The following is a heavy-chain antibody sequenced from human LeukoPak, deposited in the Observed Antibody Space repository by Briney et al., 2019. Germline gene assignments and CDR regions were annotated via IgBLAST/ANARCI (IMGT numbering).Heavy chain of an antibody. V-gene: IGHV4-39*01. J-gene: IGHJ5*01. CDR2: IYYSGST. Sequence: SETLSLSCTVSGGSISSTFYYWAWIRQPPGKGLEWIATIYYSGSTYYNPSLNSRGTMSVDTYKNQFSLRLSSVTAADTAVYFCARRHNSGYYDSWGQGTLVTVSS. D-gene: IGHD6-19*01. CDR3: ARRHNSGYYDS. CDR1: GGSISSTFYY.